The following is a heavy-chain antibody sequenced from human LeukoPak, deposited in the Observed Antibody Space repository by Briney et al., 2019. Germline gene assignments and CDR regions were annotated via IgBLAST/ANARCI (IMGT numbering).Heavy chain of an antibody. CDR3: ARGISYYDSSGYFDI. CDR2: IYYSGST. V-gene: IGHV4-30-4*01. J-gene: IGHJ3*02. Sequence: SQTLSLTCTVSGGSISSGDYSWSWIRQPPGKGLEWIGYIYYSGSTYYNPSLKSRVTISVDTSKNQFSLKLSSVTAADTAVYYCARGISYYDSSGYFDIWGQGTMVTVSS. D-gene: IGHD3-22*01. CDR1: GGSISSGDYS.